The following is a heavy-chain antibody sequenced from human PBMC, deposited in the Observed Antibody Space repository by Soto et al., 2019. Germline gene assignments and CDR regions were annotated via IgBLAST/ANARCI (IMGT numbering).Heavy chain of an antibody. J-gene: IGHJ6*02. CDR3: ARDLDAAAPDYYYYGMDV. D-gene: IGHD6-13*01. V-gene: IGHV1-69*01. CDR2: IIPIFGTA. Sequence: QVQLVQSGAEVKKPGSSVKVSCKASGGTFSSYAISWVRQAPGQGLEWMGGIIPIFGTANYAQKFQGRVTITADESTSTAYMELSSLRSEDTAVYYCARDLDAAAPDYYYYGMDVWGQGTTVTVSS. CDR1: GGTFSSYA.